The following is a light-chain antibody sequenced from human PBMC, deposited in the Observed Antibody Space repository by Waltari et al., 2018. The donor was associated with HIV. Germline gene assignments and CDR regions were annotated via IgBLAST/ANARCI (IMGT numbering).Light chain of an antibody. J-gene: IGLJ3*02. CDR3: LLSYSGGRPV. CDR1: TGVVTSGHY. V-gene: IGLV7-46*01. CDR2: DTA. Sequence: QAVVTQEPSLTVSPGGTFTLTCGSSTGVVTSGHYPYWFQQKPGQAPRTLIYDTANKHSWTPARFSGSLLGGKAALTLSGAQPEDEAEYYCLLSYSGGRPVFGGGTMLTVL.